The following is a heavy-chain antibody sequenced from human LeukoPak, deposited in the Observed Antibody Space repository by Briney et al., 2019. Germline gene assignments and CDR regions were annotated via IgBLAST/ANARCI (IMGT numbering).Heavy chain of an antibody. V-gene: IGHV1-2*02. CDR2: INPNSGGT. Sequence: ASMKVFCKASGYPLNGYYIHRVGQAPGTGAGGMGWINPNSGGTNYAQKFQGRVTMTRDTSISTAYMELSRLRSDDTAVYYCARQRLARGAFDIWGQGTMVTVSS. J-gene: IGHJ3*02. CDR1: GYPLNGYY. D-gene: IGHD3-9*01. CDR3: ARQRLARGAFDI.